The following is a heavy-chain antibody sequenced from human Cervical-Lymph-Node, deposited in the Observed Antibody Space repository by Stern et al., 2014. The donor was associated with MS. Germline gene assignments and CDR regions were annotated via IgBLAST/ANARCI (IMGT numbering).Heavy chain of an antibody. D-gene: IGHD5/OR15-5a*01. CDR1: GGSISGFY. CDR3: ARDLRTGPGWYFDL. CDR2: ISYSGST. J-gene: IGHJ2*01. Sequence: QVQLQESGPGLVKPSETLSLTCTVSGGSISGFYWTWIRQPPGKGLEWIGSISYSGSTNYNPSLKSRVTISVDTSKNHFSLRLTSATAADTAVYFCARDLRTGPGWYFDLWGRGTLVTVSS. V-gene: IGHV4-59*01.